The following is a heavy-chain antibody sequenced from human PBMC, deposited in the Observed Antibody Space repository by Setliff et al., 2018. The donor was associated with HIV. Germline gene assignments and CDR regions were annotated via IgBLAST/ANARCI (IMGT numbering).Heavy chain of an antibody. J-gene: IGHJ6*03. CDR3: ARDAFDYTAYYYSYMDV. Sequence: GASVKVSCKASGGSFSNYAFSWVRQAPGQGLEWMGGIIPIFGTSNYARKFQGRVTLNADGSTSTVYMELNSLTSEDTAIYYCARDAFDYTAYYYSYMDVWGKGTTVTVSS. CDR1: GGSFSNYA. CDR2: IIPIFGTS. V-gene: IGHV1-69*13. D-gene: IGHD4-4*01.